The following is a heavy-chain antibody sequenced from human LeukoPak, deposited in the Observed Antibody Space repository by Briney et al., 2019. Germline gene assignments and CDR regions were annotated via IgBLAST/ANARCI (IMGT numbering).Heavy chain of an antibody. CDR3: ARVPYGSYYYGMDV. CDR1: GFTFSSYW. D-gene: IGHD1-26*01. J-gene: IGHJ6*02. Sequence: GGSLRLSCAASGFTFSSYWMHWVRQAPGKGLVWVSRINSDGSSTSYADSVKGRFTISRDNAKNTLYLQMNSLRAEDTAVYYCARVPYGSYYYGMDVWGQGTTVTVSS. CDR2: INSDGSST. V-gene: IGHV3-74*01.